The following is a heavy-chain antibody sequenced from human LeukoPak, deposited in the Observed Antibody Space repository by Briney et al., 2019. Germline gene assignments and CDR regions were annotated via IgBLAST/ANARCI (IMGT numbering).Heavy chain of an antibody. Sequence: GGTLRLSCAAPGFTFSDFYMNWIRKAQGTGMEWVSFISSTGGYRNHADSVKGRFTISRDNAKDSLYLQMNSLRAEDTAVYYCARGGRAAAGFFDYWGQGTLVTVSS. J-gene: IGHJ4*02. CDR1: GFTFSDFY. CDR2: ISSTGGYR. D-gene: IGHD6-25*01. CDR3: ARGGRAAAGFFDY. V-gene: IGHV3-11*05.